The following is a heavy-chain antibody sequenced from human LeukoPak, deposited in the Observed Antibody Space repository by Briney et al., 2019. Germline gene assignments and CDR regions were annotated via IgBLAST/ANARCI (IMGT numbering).Heavy chain of an antibody. CDR1: GGSFSGYY. CDR3: ARLTEDY. V-gene: IGHV4-34*01. D-gene: IGHD1-20*01. Sequence: PSETLSLTCAVYGGSFSGYYWSWIRQPPGKGLEWIGEINHSGSTNYNPSLKSRVTISVDTSKNQFSLKLSSVTAADTAVYYCARLTEDYWGQGTLVTVSS. J-gene: IGHJ4*02. CDR2: INHSGST.